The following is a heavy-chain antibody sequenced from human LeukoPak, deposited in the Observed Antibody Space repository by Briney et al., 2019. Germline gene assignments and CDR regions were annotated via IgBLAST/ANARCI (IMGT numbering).Heavy chain of an antibody. CDR1: GGTFSSYA. CDR3: ARAARPRHDAFDI. J-gene: IGHJ3*02. CDR2: IIPIFGTA. D-gene: IGHD2-2*01. Sequence: SVKVSCKASGGTFSSYAISWVRQAPGQGLEWMGGIIPIFGTANYAQKLQGRVTITADESTSTAYMELSSLRSEDTAVYYCARAARPRHDAFDIWGQGTMVTVSS. V-gene: IGHV1-69*01.